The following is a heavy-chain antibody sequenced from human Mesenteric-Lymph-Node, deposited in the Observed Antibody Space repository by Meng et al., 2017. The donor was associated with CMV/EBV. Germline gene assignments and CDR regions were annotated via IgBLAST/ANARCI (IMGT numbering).Heavy chain of an antibody. D-gene: IGHD3-22*01. V-gene: IGHV3-21*01. CDR3: ARYGYSYDRFGRSPMDS. Sequence: GVTFSSDSMSWVRQAPGKGLEWVSSISYGSNMYYADSVKGRFTISRDNAKRSVYLQLNSLRAEDTAVYYCARYGYSYDRFGRSPMDSWGPGTLVTVSS. CDR1: GVTFSSDS. CDR2: ISYGSNM. J-gene: IGHJ5*01.